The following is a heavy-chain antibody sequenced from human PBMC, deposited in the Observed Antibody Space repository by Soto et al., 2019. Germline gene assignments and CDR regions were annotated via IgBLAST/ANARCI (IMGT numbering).Heavy chain of an antibody. Sequence: QVQLVQSGAEVKKPGSSGKVSCKASGGTFSSYAISWVRQAPGQGLEWMGGIIPIFGTANYAQKFQGRVTSTAAESTSTAYMELSRLGYEDTYLYDCAREVTDQRLEVDFDYWGQGTLVTVSS. J-gene: IGHJ4*02. V-gene: IGHV1-69*01. CDR2: IIPIFGTA. D-gene: IGHD6-25*01. CDR1: GGTFSSYA. CDR3: AREVTDQRLEVDFDY.